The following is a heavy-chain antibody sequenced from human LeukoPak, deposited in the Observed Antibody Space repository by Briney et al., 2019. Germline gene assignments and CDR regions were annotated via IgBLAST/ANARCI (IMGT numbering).Heavy chain of an antibody. CDR3: ARGEFGDI. V-gene: IGHV3-21*01. CDR1: GFSFSSYS. Sequence: GGSLRLSCAASGFSFSSYSMNWVRQAPGRGLEWVSSINTGSYYIYYADSVKGRFTISRDNAKNSLYLQMNSLRAEDTAVYYCARGEFGDIWGQGTMVTVSS. J-gene: IGHJ3*02. D-gene: IGHD3-16*01. CDR2: INTGSYYI.